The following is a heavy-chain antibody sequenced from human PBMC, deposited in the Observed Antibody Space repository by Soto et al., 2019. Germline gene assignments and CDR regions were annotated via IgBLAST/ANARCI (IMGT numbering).Heavy chain of an antibody. CDR2: ISSSSSYI. V-gene: IGHV3-21*01. CDR3: ARGRLQPANWFAP. CDR1: GFTFSSYS. Sequence: GGSLRLSCAASGFTFSSYSMNWVSQAPGKGLEWVSSISSSSSYIYYADSVKGRFTISRDNAKNSLYLQMNSLRAEDTAVYYCARGRLQPANWFAPWGQGTLVTVSS. D-gene: IGHD4-4*01. J-gene: IGHJ5*02.